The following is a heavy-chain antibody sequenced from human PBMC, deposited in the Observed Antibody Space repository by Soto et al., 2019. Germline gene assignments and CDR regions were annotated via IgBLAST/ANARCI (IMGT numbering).Heavy chain of an antibody. CDR2: IYYSGTT. Sequence: PSETLSLTCTVSGGSISSYYWSWIRQPPGKGLEWIGYIYYSGTTSYNPSLKSRVTISIDTSKNQFSLRLSSVTAADTAVYYCARGLSAAAAGPFDPWGQGTLVTVSS. D-gene: IGHD6-13*01. CDR3: ARGLSAAAAGPFDP. J-gene: IGHJ5*02. V-gene: IGHV4-59*01. CDR1: GGSISSYY.